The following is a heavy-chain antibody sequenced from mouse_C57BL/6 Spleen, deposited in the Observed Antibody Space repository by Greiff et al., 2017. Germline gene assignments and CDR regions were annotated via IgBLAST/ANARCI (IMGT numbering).Heavy chain of an antibody. J-gene: IGHJ3*01. V-gene: IGHV5-4*01. D-gene: IGHD2-4*01. Sequence: EVQLVESGGGLVKPGGSLKLSCAASGFTFSSYAMSWVRQTPEKRLEWVATISDGGSYTYYPDNVKGRFTISRDNAKNNLYLQMSHLKSEDTAMYYCARGPCDYVSAWLAYWGQGTLVTVSA. CDR2: ISDGGSYT. CDR3: ARGPCDYVSAWLAY. CDR1: GFTFSSYA.